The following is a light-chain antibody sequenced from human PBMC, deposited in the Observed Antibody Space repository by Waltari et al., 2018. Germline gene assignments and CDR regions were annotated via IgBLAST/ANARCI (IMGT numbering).Light chain of an antibody. CDR2: DAS. Sequence: EIVLTQSPATLSLSPGARAALPCRASQSVSSSLGWYQQKPGQAPRLLIYDASNRATGIPARFSGSGSGTDFTLTISSLEPEDFAVYYCQQRSNWPLTFGGGTKVEIK. CDR3: QQRSNWPLT. J-gene: IGKJ4*01. V-gene: IGKV3-11*01. CDR1: QSVSSS.